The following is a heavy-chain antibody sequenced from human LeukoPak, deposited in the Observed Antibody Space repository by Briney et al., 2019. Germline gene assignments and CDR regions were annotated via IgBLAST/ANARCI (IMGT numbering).Heavy chain of an antibody. CDR1: GFTFSTYG. CDR3: ASLGVNDSSGHRDY. Sequence: GGSLRLSCGASGFTFSTYGMTWVRQAPGKGPEWVSGISGSGDTTKYADSVKGRFTIFRDNSKNTLYLQMNSLRAEDTAVYYCASLGVNDSSGHRDYWGQGTLVTVSS. V-gene: IGHV3-23*01. CDR2: ISGSGDTT. J-gene: IGHJ4*02. D-gene: IGHD3-22*01.